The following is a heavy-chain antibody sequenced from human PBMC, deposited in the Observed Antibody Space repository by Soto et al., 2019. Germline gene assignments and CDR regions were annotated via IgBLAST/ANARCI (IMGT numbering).Heavy chain of an antibody. CDR2: ISYDGSNK. V-gene: IGHV3-30-3*01. D-gene: IGHD3-22*01. J-gene: IGHJ4*02. CDR1: GFTFSSYA. CDR3: ARGSRTPYYYDSSGYLDY. Sequence: PGGSLRLSCAASGFTFSSYAMHWVRQAPGKGLEWVAVISYDGSNKYYEDSVKGRFTISRDNSKNTLYLQMNSLRAEDTAVYYCARGSRTPYYYDSSGYLDYWGQGTLVTVSS.